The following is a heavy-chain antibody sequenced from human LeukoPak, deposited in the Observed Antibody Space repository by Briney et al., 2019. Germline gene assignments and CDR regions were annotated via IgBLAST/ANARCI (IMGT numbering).Heavy chain of an antibody. V-gene: IGHV3-30-3*01. CDR1: GFTFSSYA. D-gene: IGHD6-19*01. J-gene: IGHJ4*02. Sequence: GGSLRLSCAASGFTFSSYAMHWVRQAPGKGLEWVAVISYDGSNKYYADSVKGRFTISRDNSKNTLYLQMNSLRAEDTAVYYCARDRSSGYTLDSWGQGTLVTVSS. CDR2: ISYDGSNK. CDR3: ARDRSSGYTLDS.